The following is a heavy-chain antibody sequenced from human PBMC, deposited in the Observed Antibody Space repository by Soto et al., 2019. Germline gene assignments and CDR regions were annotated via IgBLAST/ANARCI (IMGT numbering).Heavy chain of an antibody. V-gene: IGHV3-23*01. CDR2: ISGSGGST. D-gene: IGHD3-16*02. Sequence: GGSLRLSCAASGFTFSSYAMSWVRQAPGKGLEWVSAISGSGGSTYYADSVKGRFTISRDNSKNTLYLQMNSLRAEDTAVCYCAKNNDYIWGSYRYYYYYMDVWGKGTTVTVSS. CDR1: GFTFSSYA. CDR3: AKNNDYIWGSYRYYYYYMDV. J-gene: IGHJ6*03.